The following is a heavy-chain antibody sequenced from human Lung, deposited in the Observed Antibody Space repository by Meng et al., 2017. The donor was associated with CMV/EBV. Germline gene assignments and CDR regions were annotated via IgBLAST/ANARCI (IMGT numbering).Heavy chain of an antibody. CDR3: AREGYDYESGSYYYYFAH. D-gene: IGHD3-10*01. J-gene: IGHJ4*02. Sequence: GGSLRLSCAASRFSSYTLNWVRQAPGKGLEWVSSISRSSSYVYYADSVKGRFTSSRDNAKNSLYLQMNSLRAEDTGVYYCAREGYDYESGSYYYYFAHWGQESLVXVSS. CDR1: RFSSYT. CDR2: ISRSSSYV. V-gene: IGHV3-21*01.